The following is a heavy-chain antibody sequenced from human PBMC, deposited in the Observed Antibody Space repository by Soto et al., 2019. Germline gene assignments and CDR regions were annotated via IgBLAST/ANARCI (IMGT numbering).Heavy chain of an antibody. CDR1: GFSLSTSGVG. V-gene: IGHV2-5*02. CDR3: ALNRAPTTGGYYFDY. Sequence: QITLKESGPTLVKPTQTLTLTCTFSGFSLSTSGVGVGWIRQPPGKALEWLALIYWDDDKRYSPSLKSRLTITKDTSKNQVVLTMTSMDPVDTATYCCALNRAPTTGGYYFDYWGQGTLVTVSS. D-gene: IGHD2-2*01. CDR2: IYWDDDK. J-gene: IGHJ4*02.